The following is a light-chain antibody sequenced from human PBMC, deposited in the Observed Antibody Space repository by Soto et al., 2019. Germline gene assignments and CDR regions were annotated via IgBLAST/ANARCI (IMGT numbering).Light chain of an antibody. CDR3: QQYGTLPLHT. J-gene: IGKJ2*01. V-gene: IGKV3-20*01. CDR1: QSVSSEY. CDR2: ATY. Sequence: VLTHSPGTLSLSPGDRATLSCRAGQSVSSEYLDWYLQKPGQAPRLLIYATYTRATGIPDRFSGSGSGTDFPLNITRLQPEDFAVYYCQQYGTLPLHTFGQGTKLEIK.